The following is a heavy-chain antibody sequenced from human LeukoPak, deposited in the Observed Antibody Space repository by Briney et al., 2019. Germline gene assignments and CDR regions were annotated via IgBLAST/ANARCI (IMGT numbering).Heavy chain of an antibody. CDR3: AAGDGNYGDYINY. D-gene: IGHD4-17*01. V-gene: IGHV1-69*02. Sequence: ASVKVSCKASGGTFSSYTITWVRQAPGQGLEWMGRVIPFLGITNYAQKFQGRVTITADKSMSTAYMELSSLRSEDTAIYYCAAGDGNYGDYINYWGQGTLVTVSS. CDR1: GGTFSSYT. CDR2: VIPFLGIT. J-gene: IGHJ4*02.